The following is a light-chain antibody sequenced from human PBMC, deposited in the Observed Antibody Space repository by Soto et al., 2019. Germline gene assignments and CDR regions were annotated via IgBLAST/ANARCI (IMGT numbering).Light chain of an antibody. J-gene: IGLJ2*01. V-gene: IGLV1-47*01. CDR2: RNN. CDR1: SSNIGSNY. CDR3: AAWDDSLSGHVV. Sequence: QSVLTQPPSASGTPGQRVTISCSGSSSNIGSNYVYWYQQLPGTAPKLLIYRNNQRPSGVPDRFSGSKSGTSASLAISGLRSEDEADYYWAAWDDSLSGHVVFGGGTQLTVL.